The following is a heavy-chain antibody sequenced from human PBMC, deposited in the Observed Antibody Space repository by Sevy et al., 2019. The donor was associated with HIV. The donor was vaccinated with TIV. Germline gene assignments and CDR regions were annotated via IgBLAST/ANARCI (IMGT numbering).Heavy chain of an antibody. CDR1: GFTFSDYY. D-gene: IGHD1-26*01. Sequence: GGSLRLSCAASGFTFSDYYMSWIRQAPGKGLEWVSYISSSGSTIYYADSVKGRFTMPRDNAKNSLYLQMNSLRAEDTAVYYCARDLGSGSYTYYDYWGQGTLVTVSS. CDR3: ARDLGSGSYTYYDY. J-gene: IGHJ4*02. CDR2: ISSSGSTI. V-gene: IGHV3-11*01.